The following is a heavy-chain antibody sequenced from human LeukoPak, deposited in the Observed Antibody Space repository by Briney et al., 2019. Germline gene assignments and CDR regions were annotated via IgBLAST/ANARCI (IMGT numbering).Heavy chain of an antibody. CDR3: AREQWLYDAFDI. CDR1: GFTFSSYS. D-gene: IGHD6-19*01. J-gene: IGHJ3*02. V-gene: IGHV3-48*01. CDR2: VSSSSSTI. Sequence: GGSLRLSCAASGFTFSSYSMNWVRQAPGKGLEWVSYVSSSSSTIYYADSVKGRFTISRDNAKNSLYLQMNSLRAEDTAVYYCAREQWLYDAFDIWGQGTMVTVSS.